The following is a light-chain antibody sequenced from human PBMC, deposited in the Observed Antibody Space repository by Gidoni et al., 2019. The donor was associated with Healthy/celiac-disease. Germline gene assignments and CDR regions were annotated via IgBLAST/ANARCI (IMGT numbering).Light chain of an antibody. CDR3: QVWDSSTEV. Sequence: YALTQPLSMSPALGQTARITCGGNNIGRKYVHWHQQKPGQAPVLVIYRESNRPSGLPERFSGSNSGNTATLAINRAQAGDEADYYCQVWDSSTEVFGGGTKLTVL. CDR2: RES. V-gene: IGLV3-9*01. J-gene: IGLJ2*01. CDR1: NIGRKY.